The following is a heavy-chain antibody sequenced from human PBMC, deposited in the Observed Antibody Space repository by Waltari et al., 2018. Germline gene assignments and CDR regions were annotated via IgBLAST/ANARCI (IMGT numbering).Heavy chain of an antibody. V-gene: IGHV4-38-2*02. CDR1: GYSISSGYD. D-gene: IGHD3-22*01. CDR2: SHFSGKT. CDR3: ARDGHYDERSSYHSLREY. Sequence: QVQLQESGPGLVKTSETLSLTCTVPGYSISSGYDWGWIRQPPGKGLEWIGSSHFSGKTYYKSFLKSRVTISVDTSKNQFSLELRSVTAADTAVYYCARDGHYDERSSYHSLREYWGQGTLVTVSS. J-gene: IGHJ4*02.